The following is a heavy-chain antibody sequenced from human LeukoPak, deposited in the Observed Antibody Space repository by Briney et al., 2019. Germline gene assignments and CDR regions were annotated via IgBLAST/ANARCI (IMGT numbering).Heavy chain of an antibody. D-gene: IGHD1-26*01. CDR2: ISYDGRDK. CDR3: AKRGMSGSYYYFDY. CDR1: GFTFSGYG. J-gene: IGHJ4*02. V-gene: IGHV3-30*18. Sequence: GRSLRLSCATSGFTFSGYGIHWVRQAPGKELEWVSFISYDGRDKYYADSVKGRSTISRDNSQNTLYLQMNSLRAEDTAVYYCAKRGMSGSYYYFDYWGQGTLVTVSS.